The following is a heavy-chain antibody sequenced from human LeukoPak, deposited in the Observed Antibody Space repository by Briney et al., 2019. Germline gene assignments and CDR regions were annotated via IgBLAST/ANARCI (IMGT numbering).Heavy chain of an antibody. J-gene: IGHJ4*02. Sequence: PGGSLRLSCEVSGFTFSSYWMSWVRQAPGKGLEWVANMEPDGSEKYYVDSVKGRFTISRDNSKNSLYLQMNSLRAEDTAVYYCARDPRQSHLVYTTGDYWGQGTLVTVSS. D-gene: IGHD2-2*02. CDR2: MEPDGSEK. V-gene: IGHV3-7*01. CDR3: ARDPRQSHLVYTTGDY. CDR1: GFTFSSYW.